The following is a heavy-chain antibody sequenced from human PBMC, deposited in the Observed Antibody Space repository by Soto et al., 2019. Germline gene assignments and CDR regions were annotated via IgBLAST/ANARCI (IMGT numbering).Heavy chain of an antibody. CDR1: GGSISSSSYY. Sequence: SETLSRTCTVSGGSISSSSYYWGWIRQPPGKGLEWIGRSFYSGSTYYNPSLKSRVTISVGTSKNQFSLKLSSVTAADTAVYYCARHLTYCSAGSCYSDFPYYGMDVWGQGTTVT. CDR3: ARHLTYCSAGSCYSDFPYYGMDV. V-gene: IGHV4-39*01. D-gene: IGHD2-15*01. J-gene: IGHJ6*02. CDR2: SFYSGST.